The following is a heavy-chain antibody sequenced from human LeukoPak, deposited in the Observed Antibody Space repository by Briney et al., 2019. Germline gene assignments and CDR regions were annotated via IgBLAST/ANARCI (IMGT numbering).Heavy chain of an antibody. CDR2: IKQDGSEK. J-gene: IGHJ4*02. V-gene: IGHV3-7*01. CDR1: GFTFSSYW. CDR3: ARDFSYGGNSRWVY. D-gene: IGHD4-23*01. Sequence: GGSLRLSCAASGFTFSSYWMSWVRQAPGKGLEWVANIKQDGSEKYYVDSVKGRFTISRDNAKNSLYLQMNSLRAEDTAVYYCARDFSYGGNSRWVYWGQGTLVTVSS.